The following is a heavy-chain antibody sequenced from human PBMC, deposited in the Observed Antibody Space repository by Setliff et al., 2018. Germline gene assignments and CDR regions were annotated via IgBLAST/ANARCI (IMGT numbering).Heavy chain of an antibody. Sequence: ASVKVSCKASGGTFSSYGISWVRQAPGQGLEWLGGTIPNFGTTNYAQEFQGRVTIITDESTSTAYMELSSLRSEDTAVYYCARSPAVLGIVYLDPWGQGTLVTVSS. J-gene: IGHJ5*02. D-gene: IGHD2-15*01. CDR2: TIPNFGTT. CDR3: ARSPAVLGIVYLDP. CDR1: GGTFSSYG. V-gene: IGHV1-69*05.